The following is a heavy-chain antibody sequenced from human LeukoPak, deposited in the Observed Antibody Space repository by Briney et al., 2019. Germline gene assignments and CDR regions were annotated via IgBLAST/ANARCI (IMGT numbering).Heavy chain of an antibody. Sequence: PGGSLRLSCAASGFTFSSYGMHWVRQAPGKGLEWVAVIWYDGSNKYYADSVKGRFTISRDNSKNTLYLQMNSLRAEDTAVYYCAREGFYCSGGSCYLDYWGQGTLVTVPS. V-gene: IGHV3-33*01. D-gene: IGHD2-15*01. CDR1: GFTFSSYG. CDR3: AREGFYCSGGSCYLDY. CDR2: IWYDGSNK. J-gene: IGHJ4*02.